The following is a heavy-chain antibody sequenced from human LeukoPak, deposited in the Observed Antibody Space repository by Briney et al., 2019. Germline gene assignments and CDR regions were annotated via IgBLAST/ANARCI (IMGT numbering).Heavy chain of an antibody. CDR2: ISYDGSNK. CDR3: ANRQNSAATVY. V-gene: IGHV3-30-3*01. CDR1: GFTFSSYA. D-gene: IGHD2-15*01. Sequence: GGSLRLSCAASGFTFSSYAMSWVRQAPGKGLEWVAVISYDGSNKYYADSAKGRFTISRDNSKNTLYLQMNSLRAEDTAVYYCANRQNSAATVYWGQGTLVTVSS. J-gene: IGHJ4*02.